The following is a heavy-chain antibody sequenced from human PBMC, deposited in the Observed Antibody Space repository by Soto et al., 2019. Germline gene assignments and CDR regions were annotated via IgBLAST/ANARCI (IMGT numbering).Heavy chain of an antibody. CDR1: GYSFTNYH. V-gene: IGHV1-46*01. J-gene: IGHJ4*02. CDR3: ARVRAGDTRDFDY. D-gene: IGHD3-3*01. CDR2: TITSGGRT. Sequence: QAQLVQSGAEVKQPGASVKVSCKASGYSFTNYHLHWVRPAPGHGLEWMGMTITSGGRTTCGQKVQVRVTMARDPSTSTVCLDLASLNCEHTGVNGGARVRAGDTRDFDYWGQGTLVTVSS.